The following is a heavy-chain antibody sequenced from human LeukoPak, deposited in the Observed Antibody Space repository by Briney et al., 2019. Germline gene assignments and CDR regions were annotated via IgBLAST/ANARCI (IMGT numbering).Heavy chain of an antibody. D-gene: IGHD2-2*01. CDR3: ARELVVVVPRDAFDI. CDR2: ISSSSSTI. V-gene: IGHV3-48*01. Sequence: GGSLRLSCAASGFTFSSYSMNWVRQAPGRGLEWVSYISSSSSTIYYADSVKGRFTISRDNAKNSLYLQMSSLRAEDTAVYYCARELVVVVPRDAFDIWGQGTMVTVSP. CDR1: GFTFSSYS. J-gene: IGHJ3*02.